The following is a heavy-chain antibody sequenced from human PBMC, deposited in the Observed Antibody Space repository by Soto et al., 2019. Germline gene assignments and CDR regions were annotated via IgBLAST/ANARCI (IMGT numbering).Heavy chain of an antibody. J-gene: IGHJ5*02. CDR1: GFSFSDSY. Sequence: QVHLVESGGDLVKPGGSLRLSCATSGFSFSDSYMSWIRQAPGKGLEWISYISARSTFRDYADSVKGRFTISRDSGKNSLYLKMNNLTADDTGVYYCTRGGGGGLFDPWGQGSVVTVSS. CDR2: ISARSTFR. CDR3: TRGGGGGLFDP. D-gene: IGHD2-21*01. V-gene: IGHV3-11*06.